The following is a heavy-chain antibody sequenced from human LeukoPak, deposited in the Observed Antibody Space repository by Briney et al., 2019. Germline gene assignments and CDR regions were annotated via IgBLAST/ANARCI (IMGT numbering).Heavy chain of an antibody. V-gene: IGHV1-3*03. J-gene: IGHJ4*02. D-gene: IGHD1-1*01. CDR1: GYTFTSYA. CDR3: ARGDYLERRPSDY. CDR2: INAGNGNT. Sequence: GASVKVSCKASGYTFTSYAMHWVRQAPGQRLEWMGWINAGNGNTKYSQEFQGRVTVTRDTSASTAYMELSSLRSEDMAVYYCARGDYLERRPSDYWGQGTLVTVSS.